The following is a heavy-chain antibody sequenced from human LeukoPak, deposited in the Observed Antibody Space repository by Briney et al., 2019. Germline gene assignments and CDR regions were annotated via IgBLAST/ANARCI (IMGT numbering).Heavy chain of an antibody. V-gene: IGHV4-59*01. CDR1: GGSISSYY. J-gene: IGHJ4*02. CDR3: AHRYGFL. D-gene: IGHD5-18*01. Sequence: PSETLSLTCTVSGGSISSYYWSWIRQPPGKGLEWIGYIYYSGITNHNPSLKSRVTISVDTSKNQFSLKLSSVAAADTAVYYCAHRYGFLWGQGTLVTVSS. CDR2: IYYSGIT.